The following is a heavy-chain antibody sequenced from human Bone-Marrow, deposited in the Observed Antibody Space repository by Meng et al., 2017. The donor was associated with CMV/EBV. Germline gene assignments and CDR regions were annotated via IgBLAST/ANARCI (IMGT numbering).Heavy chain of an antibody. CDR1: GYSFTSYW. Sequence: KVSCKGSGYSFTSYWIGWVRQMPGKGLEWMGIIYPDDSDARYSPSFKGQVTISADKSVSTAYLQWSSLKASDTAMYYCARAITVMADFDYWGQGTLVTVSS. V-gene: IGHV5-51*01. CDR2: IYPDDSDA. J-gene: IGHJ4*02. CDR3: ARAITVMADFDY. D-gene: IGHD5-18*01.